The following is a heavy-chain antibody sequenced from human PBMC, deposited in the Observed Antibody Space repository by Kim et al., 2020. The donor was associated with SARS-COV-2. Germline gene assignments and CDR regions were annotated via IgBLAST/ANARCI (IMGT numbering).Heavy chain of an antibody. CDR2: IYSGGSST. D-gene: IGHD3-3*01. CDR1: GFTFSSYA. V-gene: IGHV3-23*03. J-gene: IGHJ6*02. Sequence: GGSLRLSCAASGFTFSSYAMSWVRQAPGKGLEWVSVIYSGGSSTYYADSVKGRFTISRDNSKNTLYLQMNSLRAEDTAVYYCAKGPGRITIFGVPRPSYYYGMDVWGQGTTVTVSS. CDR3: AKGPGRITIFGVPRPSYYYGMDV.